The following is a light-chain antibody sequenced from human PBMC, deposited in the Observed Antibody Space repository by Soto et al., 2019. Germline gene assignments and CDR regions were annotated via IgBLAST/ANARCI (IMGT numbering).Light chain of an antibody. CDR1: QSVSSSY. J-gene: IGKJ1*01. Sequence: EIVLTQSPGTLSLSPGERATLSCRASQSVSSSYLAWYQQKPGQAPRLLIYGASSRATGIPDRFSGSGSGTDFTLTIRSLQSEDFAVYYCQHYDNWPPWTFGQGTKVDIK. CDR2: GAS. V-gene: IGKV3-20*01. CDR3: QHYDNWPPWT.